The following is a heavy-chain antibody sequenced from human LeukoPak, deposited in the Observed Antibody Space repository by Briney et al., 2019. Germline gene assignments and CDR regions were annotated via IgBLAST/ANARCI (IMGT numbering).Heavy chain of an antibody. CDR2: ICGRGTTK. Sequence: GGSLRLSCAASGFDFNTYEMNWVRQAPGKGLEWVSYICGRGTTKYYADSVKGRFTISRDNAKNSLYLQMNSLRAEDTAVYFCARVFVGENFDYWGQGTLVTVSS. CDR1: GFDFNTYE. V-gene: IGHV3-48*03. J-gene: IGHJ4*02. D-gene: IGHD3-10*02. CDR3: ARVFVGENFDY.